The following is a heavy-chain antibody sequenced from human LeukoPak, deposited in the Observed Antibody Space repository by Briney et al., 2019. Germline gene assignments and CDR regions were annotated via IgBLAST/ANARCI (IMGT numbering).Heavy chain of an antibody. CDR3: ARMCSGGSCSITNSDY. V-gene: IGHV1-69*05. D-gene: IGHD2-15*01. J-gene: IGHJ4*02. CDR2: IIPIFGTA. CDR1: GGTFSSYA. Sequence: GSSVTVSCKASGGTFSSYAISWVRQAPGQGLEWMGGIIPIFGTANYAQKFQGRVTITTDESTSTAYMELSSLRSEDTAVYYCARMCSGGSCSITNSDYWGQGTLVTVSS.